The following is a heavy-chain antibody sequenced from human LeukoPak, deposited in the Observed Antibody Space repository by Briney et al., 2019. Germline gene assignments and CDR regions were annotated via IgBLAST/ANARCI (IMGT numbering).Heavy chain of an antibody. Sequence: PGGSLRLSCAASGFTFSSYWMDWVRQAPGKGLVWVSRINTDGRTTSSADSVKGRLTISRDNAKNTLYLQINSLSAEDTAVYYCTRTVPGYFFDYWGQGTLVTVSS. J-gene: IGHJ4*02. CDR2: INTDGRTT. CDR3: TRTVPGYFFDY. V-gene: IGHV3-74*01. D-gene: IGHD3-10*01. CDR1: GFTFSSYW.